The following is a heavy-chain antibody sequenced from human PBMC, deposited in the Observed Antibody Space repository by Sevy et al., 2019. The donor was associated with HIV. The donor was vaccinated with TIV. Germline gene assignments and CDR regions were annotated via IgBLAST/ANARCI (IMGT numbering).Heavy chain of an antibody. CDR2: INESGIT. V-gene: IGHV4-34*01. CDR3: ARSPPVVVVPGAPSWFDP. J-gene: IGHJ5*02. CDR1: DGSFSGYY. Sequence: SETLSLTCAVHDGSFSGYYWNWIRQLPGKGLEWIGEINESGITYYNPSLKSRVTISVDTSKKQLSLRLNSVTAAETAVDFCARSPPVVVVPGAPSWFDPWGQGTLVTVSS. D-gene: IGHD2-2*01.